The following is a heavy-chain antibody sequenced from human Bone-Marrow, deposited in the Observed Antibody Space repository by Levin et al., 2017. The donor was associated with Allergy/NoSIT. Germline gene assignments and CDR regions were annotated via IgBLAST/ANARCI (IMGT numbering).Heavy chain of an antibody. J-gene: IGHJ4*02. Sequence: GGSLRLSCAASGFTFRNYAMHWARRAPGKGLEWVAVISYDGSDKYFADSVKGRFTISRDNSKNTVFLQMNSLKPEDTAVYYCASNLYWGQGTLVTVSS. CDR1: GFTFRNYA. CDR3: ASNLY. D-gene: IGHD5-24*01. CDR2: ISYDGSDK. V-gene: IGHV3-30-3*01.